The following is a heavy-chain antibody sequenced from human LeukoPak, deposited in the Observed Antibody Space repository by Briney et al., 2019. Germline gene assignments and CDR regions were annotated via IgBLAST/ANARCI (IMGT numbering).Heavy chain of an antibody. Sequence: ASVKVPCKASGYTFTNYYIHWVRQAPGQGLEWMGLINPGGDNTDYAQNFQGRVTMTRDTSTSIVYMGLSSLRSEDTAVYYCARIRDGYNDAYDIWGQGTMVTVSS. V-gene: IGHV1-46*01. CDR3: ARIRDGYNDAYDI. CDR1: GYTFTNYY. J-gene: IGHJ3*02. D-gene: IGHD5-24*01. CDR2: INPGGDNT.